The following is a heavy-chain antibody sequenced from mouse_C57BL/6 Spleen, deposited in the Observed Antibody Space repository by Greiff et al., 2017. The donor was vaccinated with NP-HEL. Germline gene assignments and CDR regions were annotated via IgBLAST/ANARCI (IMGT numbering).Heavy chain of an antibody. CDR2: INPNNGGT. V-gene: IGHV1-26*01. CDR1: GYTFTDYY. CDR3: AKLYYGNYLYYFDY. J-gene: IGHJ2*01. D-gene: IGHD2-1*01. Sequence: EVQLQQSGPELVKPGASVKISCKASGYTFTDYYMNWVKQSHGKSLEWIGDINPNNGGTSYNQKFKGKATLTVDKSSSTAYMELRSLTSEDSAVYYCAKLYYGNYLYYFDYWGQGTTLTVSS.